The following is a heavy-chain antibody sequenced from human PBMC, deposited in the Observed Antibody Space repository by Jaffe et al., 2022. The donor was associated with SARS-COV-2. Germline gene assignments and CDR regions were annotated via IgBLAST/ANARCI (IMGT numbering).Heavy chain of an antibody. CDR2: IYYTGST. J-gene: IGHJ6*02. CDR3: ARAGVVTAGLTDYGMDV. CDR1: GGSISSFY. Sequence: QVQLQESGPGLVRPSETLSLTCSVSGGSISSFYWNWIRQPPGKGLEWIGHIYYTGSTNYSPSHKSRVTISVDTSKNQFSLSLRSVTAADTAVYFCARAGVVTAGLTDYGMDVWGQGTAVTVSS. V-gene: IGHV4-59*01. D-gene: IGHD2-21*02.